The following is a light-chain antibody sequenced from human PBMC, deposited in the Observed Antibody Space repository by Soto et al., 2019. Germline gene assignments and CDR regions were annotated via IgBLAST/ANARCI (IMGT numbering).Light chain of an antibody. V-gene: IGKV3-20*01. Sequence: EIVMTQSPATLSVSPGERATLFCRASQSVSNNFAWYQQKPGQAPRLLVYGASTRATGVPDRFSGSGSGTDFTLTISRVEPEDIAVYYCQQCGSAPLTFGQGTKVEFK. CDR1: QSVSNN. J-gene: IGKJ1*01. CDR3: QQCGSAPLT. CDR2: GAS.